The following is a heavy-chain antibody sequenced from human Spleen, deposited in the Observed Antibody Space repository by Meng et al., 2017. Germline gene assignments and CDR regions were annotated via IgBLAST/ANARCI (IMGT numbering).Heavy chain of an antibody. CDR1: GYSFISYG. V-gene: IGHV7-4-1*02. J-gene: IGHJ4*02. CDR2: INTITGDP. D-gene: IGHD6-13*01. Sequence: QVQLVQSGAEVKKPGASVKVSCKASGYSFISYGITWVRQAPGQGLEWMGWINTITGDPTYAQGFTGRFVFSLDTSVSTAYLQISSLKTDDTAVYYCARGSLEADEDPGWGQGTLVTVSS. CDR3: ARGSLEADEDPG.